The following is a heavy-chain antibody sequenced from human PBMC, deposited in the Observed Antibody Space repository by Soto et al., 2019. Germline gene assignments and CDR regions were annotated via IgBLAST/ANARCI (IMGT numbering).Heavy chain of an antibody. CDR1: GFTFDDYA. Sequence: EVQLVESGGGLVQPGRSLRLSCAASGFTFDDYAMHWVRQRPGRGLEWVSGITWNSDEIGYPDSVKGRFSISRDNAKTYQYLQMNSLRPDDTALYYCAASRGFDSSGYSGYYYGMDVWGQGTTVTVSS. CDR3: AASRGFDSSGYSGYYYGMDV. J-gene: IGHJ6*02. V-gene: IGHV3-9*01. D-gene: IGHD3-22*01. CDR2: ITWNSDEI.